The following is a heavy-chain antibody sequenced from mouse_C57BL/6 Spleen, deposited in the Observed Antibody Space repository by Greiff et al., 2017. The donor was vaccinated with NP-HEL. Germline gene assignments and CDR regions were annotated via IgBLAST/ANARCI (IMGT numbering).Heavy chain of an antibody. Sequence: QVQLQQPGAELVRPGSSVKLSCKASGYTFTSYWMHWVKQRPIQGLEWIGNIDPSDSETHYNQKFKDKATLTVDKSSSTAYMQLSSLTSEDSAVYYCARGGSGYYFDDWGQGTTLTVSS. CDR1: GYTFTSYW. CDR3: ARGGSGYYFDD. CDR2: IDPSDSET. J-gene: IGHJ2*01. D-gene: IGHD3-2*02. V-gene: IGHV1-52*01.